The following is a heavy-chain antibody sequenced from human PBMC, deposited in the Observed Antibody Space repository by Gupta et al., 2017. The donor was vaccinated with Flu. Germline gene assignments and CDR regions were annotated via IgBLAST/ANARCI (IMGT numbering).Heavy chain of an antibody. CDR2: IYYTGIT. Sequence: QLQLPESGSGLVTPSENLSLTCTVSGGSMSSTSYYWAWIRQSPGKGLEWIVSIYYTGITYYNSSLKGRVTTSVDTSRNQFSLKLSSVTAAYTAVYYCARLSCCCSSDYYSQPDYYYYDGMDVWGQGTTVTVSS. V-gene: IGHV4-39*01. J-gene: IGHJ6*02. D-gene: IGHD2-21*02. CDR1: GGSMSSTSYY. CDR3: ARLSCCCSSDYYSQPDYYYYDGMDV.